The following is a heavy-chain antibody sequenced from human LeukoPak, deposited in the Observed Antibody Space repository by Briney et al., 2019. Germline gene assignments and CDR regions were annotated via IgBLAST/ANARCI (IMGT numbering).Heavy chain of an antibody. D-gene: IGHD3-16*01. Sequence: SETLSLTCAVSGGSISSGGYSWSWIRQPPGKGLEWIGYIYHSGSTYYNPSLKSRVTISVDRSKNQFSLKLSSVTAADTAVYYCARSAWGGEGGMLYFDYWGQGTLVTVSS. V-gene: IGHV4-30-2*02. CDR1: GGSISSGGYS. CDR2: IYHSGST. CDR3: ARSAWGGEGGMLYFDY. J-gene: IGHJ4*02.